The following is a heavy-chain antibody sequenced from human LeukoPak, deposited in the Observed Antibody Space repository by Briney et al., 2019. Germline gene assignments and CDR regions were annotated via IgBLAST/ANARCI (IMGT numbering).Heavy chain of an antibody. Sequence: GGSLRLSCAASGFTFDDYAMHWVRQAPGKGLEWVSGISWNSGSIGYADSVKGRFTISRDNAKNSLYLQMNSLRAEDTALYYCAKGLYGAADYWGQGTLVTVSS. J-gene: IGHJ4*02. D-gene: IGHD3-16*01. CDR1: GFTFDDYA. CDR3: AKGLYGAADY. V-gene: IGHV3-9*01. CDR2: ISWNSGSI.